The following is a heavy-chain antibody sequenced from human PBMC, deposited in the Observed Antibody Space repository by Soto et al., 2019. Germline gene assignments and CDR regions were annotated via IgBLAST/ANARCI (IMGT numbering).Heavy chain of an antibody. CDR1: GGTFSSYA. CDR2: IIPIFGTA. CDR3: AREVDYGSGSYYLPNWFDP. Sequence: SVKVSCKASGGTFSSYAISWVRQAPGQGLEWMGGIIPIFGTANYAQKFQGRVTITADESTSTAYMELSSLRSEDTAVYYCAREVDYGSGSYYLPNWFDPWGQGTLVTVSS. J-gene: IGHJ5*02. D-gene: IGHD3-10*01. V-gene: IGHV1-69*13.